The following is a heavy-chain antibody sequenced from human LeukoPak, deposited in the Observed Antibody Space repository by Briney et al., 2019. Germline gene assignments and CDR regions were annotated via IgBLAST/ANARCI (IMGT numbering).Heavy chain of an antibody. Sequence: SETLSLTCAVYGGSFSGYYWGWIRQPPGKGLEWIGNIYDSGSTYYNASLQSRVTISIDTSKNQSSLKLSSVTAADTAVYYCAREGDSSSVGWFDPWGQGTLVTVSS. CDR3: AREGDSSSVGWFDP. CDR2: IYDSGST. CDR1: GGSFSGYY. J-gene: IGHJ5*02. D-gene: IGHD6-13*01. V-gene: IGHV4-34*01.